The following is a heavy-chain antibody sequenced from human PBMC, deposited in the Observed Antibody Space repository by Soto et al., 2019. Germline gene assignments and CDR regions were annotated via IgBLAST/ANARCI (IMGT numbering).Heavy chain of an antibody. D-gene: IGHD5-18*01. CDR3: ARDGIQLWLGNRLFDY. J-gene: IGHJ4*02. CDR2: ISSSSSTI. CDR1: GFTFSSYS. V-gene: IGHV3-48*02. Sequence: GGSLRLSCAASGFTFSSYSMNWVRQAPGKGLEWVSYISSSSSTIYYADSVKGRFTISRDNAKNSLYLQMNSLRDEDTAVYYCARDGIQLWLGNRLFDYWGQGTLVTVSS.